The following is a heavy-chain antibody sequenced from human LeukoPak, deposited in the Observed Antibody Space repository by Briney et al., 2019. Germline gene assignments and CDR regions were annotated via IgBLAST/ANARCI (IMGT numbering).Heavy chain of an antibody. CDR2: ISAYSTNT. CDR3: ARAMGTWGHDGFHI. V-gene: IGHV1-18*01. D-gene: IGHD5-24*01. J-gene: IGHJ3*02. Sequence: GASVTVACKAYGYTFTSYGISWVRQAPGQGREWVGWISAYSTNTHYAQRLQGRVSMTTDTSTTTSYMELRSLRSDDTAVYYCARAMGTWGHDGFHIWGQGTMVTVSS. CDR1: GYTFTSYG.